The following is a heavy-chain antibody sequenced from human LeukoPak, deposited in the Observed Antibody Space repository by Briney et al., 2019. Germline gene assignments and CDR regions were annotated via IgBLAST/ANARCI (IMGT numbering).Heavy chain of an antibody. J-gene: IGHJ4*02. CDR3: ARSVRSRESY. CDR1: GYTFTSYD. D-gene: IGHD4-17*01. CDR2: MNPSSGNT. V-gene: IGHV1-8*01. Sequence: ASVKVCCKASGYTFTSYDINWVRQAPGQGHEWMGWMNPSSGNTGYAQKFQGRVTMTRNTSISTAYMELSSLRSEDTAVYYCARSVRSRESYWGQGTLVNVSS.